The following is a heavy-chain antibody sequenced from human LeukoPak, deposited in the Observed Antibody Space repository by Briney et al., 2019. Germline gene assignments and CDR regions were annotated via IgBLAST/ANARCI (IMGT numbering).Heavy chain of an antibody. CDR3: ARKGLGSSGYYPLDY. CDR1: GYTFTSYY. D-gene: IGHD3-22*01. Sequence: GASVKVSCKASGYTFTSYYMHWVRQAPGQGLEWMGIINPSGGSTSYAQKFQGRVTITRDTSTSTVYMELSSLRPEDTAVYYCARKGLGSSGYYPLDYWGQGTLVTVSS. V-gene: IGHV1-46*01. J-gene: IGHJ4*02. CDR2: INPSGGST.